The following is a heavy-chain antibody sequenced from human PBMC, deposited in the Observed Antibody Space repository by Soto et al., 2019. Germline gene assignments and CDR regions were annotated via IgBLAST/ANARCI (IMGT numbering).Heavy chain of an antibody. V-gene: IGHV3-23*05. CDR1: GFPFSTSG. J-gene: IGHJ4*02. CDR3: ATARHCSRDACPAAE. CDR2: IGPNPSNT. D-gene: IGHD2-2*01. Sequence: EVQLLESGGGLVQPGGSLRLSCAASGFPFSTSGMLWVRQLPGGGLEGVSAIGPNPSNTNYADSVKGRFTISRDNSKNTVFLQMSTLRAEDTALYYCATARHCSRDACPAAEWGQGTLITVSS.